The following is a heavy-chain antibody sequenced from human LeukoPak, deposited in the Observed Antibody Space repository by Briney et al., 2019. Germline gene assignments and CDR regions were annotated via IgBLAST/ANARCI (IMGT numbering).Heavy chain of an antibody. D-gene: IGHD2-2*02. V-gene: IGHV1-2*02. CDR2: INPNSGGT. CDR3: ARDLDCSSTSCHTML. Sequence: GASVKVSCKASGYTFTGYYMHWVRQAPGQGLEWMRWINPNSGGTNYAQKFQGRVTMTRDTSISTAYMELSRLRSDDTAVYYCARDLDCSSTSCHTMLWGQGTLVTVSS. J-gene: IGHJ4*02. CDR1: GYTFTGYY.